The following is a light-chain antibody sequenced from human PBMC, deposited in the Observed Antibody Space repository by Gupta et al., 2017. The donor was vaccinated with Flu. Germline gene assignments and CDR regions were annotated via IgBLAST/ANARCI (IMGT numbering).Light chain of an antibody. J-gene: IGKJ1*01. V-gene: IGKV1-5*03. Sequence: GDRVTITCRASQSIGTWLAWYQQKPGEAPKALIYKASSLEDGVPSRYSGSGSGTEFTLTISILRPDDFTTYYCQHDDGYCRAFGQGTKVEIK. CDR2: KAS. CDR1: QSIGTW. CDR3: QHDDGYCRA.